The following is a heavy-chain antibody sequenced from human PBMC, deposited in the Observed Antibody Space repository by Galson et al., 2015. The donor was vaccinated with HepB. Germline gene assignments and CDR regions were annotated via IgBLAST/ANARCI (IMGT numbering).Heavy chain of an antibody. CDR2: ISGSGGST. Sequence: SLRLFCAASGFTFSSYAMSWVRQAPGKGLEWVPAISGSGGSTYYANSVKGRFTISRDNSKNTLYLQMNSLRAEDTAVYYCAKATYCSGGSCLDAFDIWGQGTMVTVSS. CDR3: AKATYCSGGSCLDAFDI. V-gene: IGHV3-23*01. J-gene: IGHJ3*02. D-gene: IGHD2-15*01. CDR1: GFTFSSYA.